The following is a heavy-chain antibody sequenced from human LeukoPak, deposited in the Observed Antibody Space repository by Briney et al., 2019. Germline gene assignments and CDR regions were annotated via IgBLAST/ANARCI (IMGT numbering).Heavy chain of an antibody. CDR2: ISAYNGNT. J-gene: IGHJ4*02. Sequence: ASVKVSCKASGYTFTSYGTSWVRQAPGQGLEWMGWISAYNGNTNYAQKLQGRVTMTTDTSTSTAYMELRSLRSDDTAVYYCARDLMGIAYRGAFYYWGQGTLVTVSS. CDR1: GYTFTSYG. V-gene: IGHV1-18*01. CDR3: ARDLMGIAYRGAFYY. D-gene: IGHD6-13*01.